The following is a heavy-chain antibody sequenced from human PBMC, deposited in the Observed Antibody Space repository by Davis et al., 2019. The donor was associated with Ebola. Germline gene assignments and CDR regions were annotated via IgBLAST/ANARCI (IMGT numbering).Heavy chain of an antibody. CDR3: ATDYYGSGTFDY. CDR2: FDPEDGET. CDR1: GYTFTSYG. J-gene: IGHJ4*02. V-gene: IGHV1-24*01. Sequence: ASVKVSCKASGYTFTSYGISWVRQAAGKGLERMGGFDPEDGETIYAQKFQGRVTMTEDTSTDTAYMELSSLRSEDTAVYYCATDYYGSGTFDYWGQGTLVTVSS. D-gene: IGHD3-10*01.